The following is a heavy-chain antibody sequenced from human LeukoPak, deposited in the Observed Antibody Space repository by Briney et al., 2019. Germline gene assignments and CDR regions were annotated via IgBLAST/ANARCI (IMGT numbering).Heavy chain of an antibody. CDR1: GGSISSRGYY. CDR2: IYYSGST. D-gene: IGHD3-22*01. V-gene: IGHV4-31*03. CDR3: ARHSSGHEAFDY. J-gene: IGHJ4*02. Sequence: PSETPSLTCTVSGGSISSRGYYWSWIRQHPGKGLEWIGYIYYSGSTYYNPSLESRVTISVDTSKNQFSLKLSSVTAADTAVYYCARHSSGHEAFDYWGQGTLVTVSS.